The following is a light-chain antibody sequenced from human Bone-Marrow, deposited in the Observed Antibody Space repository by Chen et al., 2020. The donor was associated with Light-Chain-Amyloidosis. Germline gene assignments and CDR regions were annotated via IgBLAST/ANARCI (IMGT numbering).Light chain of an antibody. CDR3: SSYAGGTTFVI. V-gene: IGLV2-23*02. J-gene: IGLJ2*01. CDR1: SSDVGSYNL. CDR2: DDS. Sequence: QSALTQPASVSGSPGQPITISCTGTSSDVGSYNLVSWYQQHPGKVPNLMIYDDSKRPSGVSDRFSGSKSGNTASLTISGLQAEDEADYYCSSYAGGTTFVIFGGGTKLTVL.